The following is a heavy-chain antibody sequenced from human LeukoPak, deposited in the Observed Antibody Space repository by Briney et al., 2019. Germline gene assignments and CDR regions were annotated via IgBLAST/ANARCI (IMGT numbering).Heavy chain of an antibody. J-gene: IGHJ4*02. V-gene: IGHV4-39*07. Sequence: SETLSLTCTVSGGSISSSSYYWGWIRQPPGKGLEWIGSIYYSGSTYYNPSLKSRVTISVDTSKNQFSLKLSSVTAADTAVYYCARSEGEWELEFVFDYWGQGTLVTVSS. CDR2: IYYSGST. CDR1: GGSISSSSYY. D-gene: IGHD1-26*01. CDR3: ARSEGEWELEFVFDY.